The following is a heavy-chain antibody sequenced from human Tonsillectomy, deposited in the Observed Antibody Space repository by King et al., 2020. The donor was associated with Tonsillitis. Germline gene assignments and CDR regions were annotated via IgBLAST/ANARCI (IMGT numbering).Heavy chain of an antibody. V-gene: IGHV4-4*07. Sequence: VQLQESGPGLVKPSETLSLTCTVSGGSISSYYWSWIRQPAGKGLEWIGRIYTSGSTNYNPSLKSRVTMSVDTSKNKFSLKLSSVTAADTAVYYCARDVFIGFWELSWFDYWGQGTLVTVSS. CDR2: IYTSGST. D-gene: IGHD3-10*01. CDR1: GGSISSYY. CDR3: ARDVFIGFWELSWFDY. J-gene: IGHJ4*02.